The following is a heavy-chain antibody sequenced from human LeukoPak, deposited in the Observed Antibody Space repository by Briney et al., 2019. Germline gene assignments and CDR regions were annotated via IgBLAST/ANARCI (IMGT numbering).Heavy chain of an antibody. D-gene: IGHD6-19*01. CDR3: ARVMTFGQWLVPQN. CDR2: IYYSGST. V-gene: IGHV4-59*01. J-gene: IGHJ4*02. Sequence: SETLSLTCTVSSGSISSYYWSWIRQPPGKGLEWIGYIYYSGSTNYNPSLKSRVTISVDTSKNQFSLKLSSVTAADTAVYYCARVMTFGQWLVPQNWGQGTLVTVSS. CDR1: SGSISSYY.